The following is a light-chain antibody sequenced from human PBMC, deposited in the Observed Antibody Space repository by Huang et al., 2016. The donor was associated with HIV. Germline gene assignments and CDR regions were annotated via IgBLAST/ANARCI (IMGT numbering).Light chain of an antibody. J-gene: IGKJ2*01. CDR3: QQDYNLPYT. Sequence: PGERVTLSCRASQSVSSNYLTWYQQKPGQAPRLLIYGASTRATGIPARFSGSGSGTDFTLTISSLQPEDFAVYYCQQDYNLPYTFGQGTKLEI. V-gene: IGKV3D-7*01. CDR1: QSVSSNY. CDR2: GAS.